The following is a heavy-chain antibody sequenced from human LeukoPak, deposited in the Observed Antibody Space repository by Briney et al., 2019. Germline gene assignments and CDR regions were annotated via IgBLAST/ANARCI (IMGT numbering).Heavy chain of an antibody. CDR1: GASITSYH. J-gene: IGHJ4*02. Sequence: PSETLSLTCTVSGASITSYHWTWIRQPAGKGLEWIGRTYSSGSTNYNPSLKSRVTMSIDTSKNQVSLGLNSVTAADTAVYYCARGSSGYYYGWGQGTLVTVSS. CDR3: ARGSSGYYYG. D-gene: IGHD3-22*01. V-gene: IGHV4-4*07. CDR2: TYSSGST.